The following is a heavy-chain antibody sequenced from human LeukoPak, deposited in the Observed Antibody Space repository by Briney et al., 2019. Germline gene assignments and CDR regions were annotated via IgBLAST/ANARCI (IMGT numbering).Heavy chain of an antibody. Sequence: GGSLRLSCAASGSTFSSYAMSWVRQAPGKGLEWVSAISGSGGSTYYADSVKGRFTISRDNSKNTLYLQMNSLRAEDTAVYYCAKDLSPSYYYDSSGYFVWGQGTTVTVSS. V-gene: IGHV3-23*01. CDR1: GSTFSSYA. D-gene: IGHD3-22*01. CDR3: AKDLSPSYYYDSSGYFV. J-gene: IGHJ6*02. CDR2: ISGSGGST.